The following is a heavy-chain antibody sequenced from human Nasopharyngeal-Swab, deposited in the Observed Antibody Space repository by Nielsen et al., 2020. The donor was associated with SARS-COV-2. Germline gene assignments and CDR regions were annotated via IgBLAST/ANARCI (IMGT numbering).Heavy chain of an antibody. J-gene: IGHJ4*02. Sequence: ASAKVSCKASGYTFTSYGISWVRQAPGQGLEWMGWISAYNGNTNYAQKLQGRGTMTTDTSTSTAYMELRSLRSDDTAVYYCARERGEYNWNAADYWGQGTLVTVSS. V-gene: IGHV1-18*04. CDR1: GYTFTSYG. CDR2: ISAYNGNT. D-gene: IGHD1-1*01. CDR3: ARERGEYNWNAADY.